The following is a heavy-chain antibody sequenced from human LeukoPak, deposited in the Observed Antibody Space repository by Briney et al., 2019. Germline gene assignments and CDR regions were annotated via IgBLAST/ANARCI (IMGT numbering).Heavy chain of an antibody. D-gene: IGHD6-19*01. CDR2: IIPIFGTA. CDR3: ARGAAYSSGWYSVYYYMDV. J-gene: IGHJ6*03. CDR1: GGTFSSYA. V-gene: IGHV1-69*06. Sequence: VASVKVSCKASGGTFSSYAISWVRQAPGQGLEWMGGIIPIFGTANYAQKFQGRVTITADKSTSTAYMELSSLRSEDTAVYYCARGAAYSSGWYSVYYYMDVWGKGTTVTISS.